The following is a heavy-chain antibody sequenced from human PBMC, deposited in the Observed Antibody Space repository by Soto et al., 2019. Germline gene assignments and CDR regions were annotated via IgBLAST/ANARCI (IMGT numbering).Heavy chain of an antibody. J-gene: IGHJ6*03. D-gene: IGHD5-12*01. V-gene: IGHV1-18*01. Sequence: ASVKVSCKASGYTFTSYGISWVRQAPGQGLEWMGWISAYNGNTNYAQKLQGRVTMTTDTSTSTAYMELRSLRSDETAVYYCARDRFSRSSGGYSGYAIYYYYYYMDVWGKGTTVTVSS. CDR3: ARDRFSRSSGGYSGYAIYYYYYYMDV. CDR1: GYTFTSYG. CDR2: ISAYNGNT.